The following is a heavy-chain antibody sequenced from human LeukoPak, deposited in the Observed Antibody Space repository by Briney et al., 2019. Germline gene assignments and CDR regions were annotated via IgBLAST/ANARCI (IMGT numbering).Heavy chain of an antibody. CDR3: AGSRYPEPQDLNY. CDR2: ISSDRNII. D-gene: IGHD2-15*01. J-gene: IGHJ4*02. V-gene: IGHV3-48*03. Sequence: GGSLRLSCAASGFTFNIYEMSWVRQAPGKGLEWISYISSDRNIIYYADSVKGRFTISRDNAKNSLYLQMNSLRAEDTAVYYCAGSRYPEPQDLNYWGQGTLVTVSS. CDR1: GFTFNIYE.